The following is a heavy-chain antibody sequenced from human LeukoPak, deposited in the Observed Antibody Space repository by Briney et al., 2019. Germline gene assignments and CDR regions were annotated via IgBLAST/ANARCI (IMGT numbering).Heavy chain of an antibody. CDR1: GGSTNDDY. CDR2: IYYRGAT. V-gene: IGHV4-59*01. Sequence: PPERLSLTCTLSGGSTNDDYWNWVRQPPGKGLEWIGYIYYRGATNSNPSPKGRSTTSIDTSKKEFTLKLSSVTAAETAFYYCAGVFSERHPFELWGQGTLVSVSS. D-gene: IGHD1-26*01. J-gene: IGHJ4*02. CDR3: AGVFSERHPFEL.